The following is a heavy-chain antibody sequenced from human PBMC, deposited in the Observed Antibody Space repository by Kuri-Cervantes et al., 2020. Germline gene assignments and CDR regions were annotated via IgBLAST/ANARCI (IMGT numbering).Heavy chain of an antibody. V-gene: IGHV3-7*01. CDR2: IKQDGSEK. CDR3: AKTEDTAMAPGY. CDR1: GFTFSSYW. J-gene: IGHJ4*02. D-gene: IGHD5-18*01. Sequence: GESLKISCAASGFTFSSYWMSWVRQAPGKGLEWVANIKQDGSEKYYVDSVKGRFTISRDNSKNTLYLQMNSLRAEDTAVYYCAKTEDTAMAPGYWGQGTLVTVSS.